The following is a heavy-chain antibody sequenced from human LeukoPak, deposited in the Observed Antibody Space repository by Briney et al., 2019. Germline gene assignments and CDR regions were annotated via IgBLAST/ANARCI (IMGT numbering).Heavy chain of an antibody. CDR2: INDSGST. CDR1: GGSFSGYY. V-gene: IGHV4-34*01. J-gene: IGHJ4*02. D-gene: IGHD6-19*01. CDR3: AILMGSGWSVPPSDY. Sequence: SETLSLTCAVYGGSFSGYYWSWIRQPPGKGLEWIGEINDSGSTNYNPSLKSRVTISVDTSKNQFSLKLSSVTAADTAVYYCAILMGSGWSVPPSDYWGQGTLVTVSS.